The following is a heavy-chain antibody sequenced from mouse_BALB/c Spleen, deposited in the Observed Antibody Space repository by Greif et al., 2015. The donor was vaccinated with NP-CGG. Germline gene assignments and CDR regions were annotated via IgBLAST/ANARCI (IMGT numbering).Heavy chain of an antibody. CDR3: ARDRWLLGWFAY. J-gene: IGHJ3*01. CDR1: GFTFGSYG. V-gene: IGHV5-6-3*01. Sequence: EVQLVESGGGLVQPGGSLKLSCAASGFTFGSYGMSWVRQTPDKRLELVATINSNGGSTYYPDSVKGRFTISRDNAKNTLYLQMSSLKSEDTAMYYCARDRWLLGWFAYWGQGTLVTVSA. D-gene: IGHD2-3*01. CDR2: INSNGGST.